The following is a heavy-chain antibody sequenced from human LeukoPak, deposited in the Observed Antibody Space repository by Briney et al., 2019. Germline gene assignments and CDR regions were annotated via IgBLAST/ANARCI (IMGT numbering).Heavy chain of an antibody. V-gene: IGHV1-18*01. Sequence: ASVKVSCKASGYTFTSYGISWVRQAPGQGLEWMGWISAYNGNTNYAQKLQGRVTMTTDTSTSTAYMELRSLRSDDTAVYYCARARPYYYDSSGYYYKYYFDYWGQGTLVTVSS. CDR1: GYTFTSYG. CDR2: ISAYNGNT. J-gene: IGHJ4*02. D-gene: IGHD3-22*01. CDR3: ARARPYYYDSSGYYYKYYFDY.